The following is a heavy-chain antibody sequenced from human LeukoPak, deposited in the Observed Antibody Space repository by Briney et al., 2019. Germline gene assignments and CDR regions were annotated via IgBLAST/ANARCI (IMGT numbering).Heavy chain of an antibody. CDR2: IYPGDSDT. Sequence: GESLKISCKGSGYSFTSYWIGWVRQMPGKGLEWMGIIYPGDSDTRYSPSFQGQVTISADKSISTAYLQWSSLKASDTAMYYCARILCSGGSCKRWVYAFDIWGQGTMVTVSS. CDR1: GYSFTSYW. V-gene: IGHV5-51*01. J-gene: IGHJ3*02. D-gene: IGHD2-15*01. CDR3: ARILCSGGSCKRWVYAFDI.